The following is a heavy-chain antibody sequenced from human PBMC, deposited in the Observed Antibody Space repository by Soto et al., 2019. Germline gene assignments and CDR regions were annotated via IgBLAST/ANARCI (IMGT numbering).Heavy chain of an antibody. CDR2: ISYDGSKK. D-gene: IGHD1-1*01. J-gene: IGHJ4*02. CDR3: ASEQLAVLRGVLDY. Sequence: ESGGGVVQPGRSLRLSCAASGFTFSSYAMHWVRQAPGKGLEWVAVISYDGSKKYYADSVKGRFTISRDNSKNTLYLQMNSLRAEDTAVYYCASEQLAVLRGVLDYWGQGTLVTVSS. V-gene: IGHV3-30-3*01. CDR1: GFTFSSYA.